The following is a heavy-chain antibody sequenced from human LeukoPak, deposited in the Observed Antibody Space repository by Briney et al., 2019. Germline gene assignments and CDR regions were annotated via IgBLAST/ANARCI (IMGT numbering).Heavy chain of an antibody. CDR1: GYSFTSYW. Sequence: GESLNISCKGSGYSFTSYWIAWVRQMPGKGLEWMGIIYPGDSDTRYSPSFQGQVTISVDKSFSTAYLQWSSLKASDTAMYYCARVAGSHELDAFDIWGQGTMVTVSS. CDR3: ARVAGSHELDAFDI. CDR2: IYPGDSDT. D-gene: IGHD1-26*01. V-gene: IGHV5-51*01. J-gene: IGHJ3*02.